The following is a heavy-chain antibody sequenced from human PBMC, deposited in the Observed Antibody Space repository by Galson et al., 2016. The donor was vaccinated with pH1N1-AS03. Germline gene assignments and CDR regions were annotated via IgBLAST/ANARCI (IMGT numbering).Heavy chain of an antibody. V-gene: IGHV3-23*01. D-gene: IGHD3-3*01. Sequence: SLRLSCAASGFTFATCAMSWVHQAPGKGLEWLSAISGSGANTDYADSVKGRFTISRGNSRNTLYLQMNSLRAEDTAVYYCAKTSDFWSGYYPFDSWGQGTLVTVSS. CDR2: ISGSGANT. J-gene: IGHJ4*02. CDR1: GFTFATCA. CDR3: AKTSDFWSGYYPFDS.